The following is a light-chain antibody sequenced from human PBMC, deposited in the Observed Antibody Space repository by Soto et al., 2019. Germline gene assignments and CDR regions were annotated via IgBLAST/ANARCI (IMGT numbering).Light chain of an antibody. CDR3: XXXXSVPV. J-gene: IGKJ3*01. CDR1: QGIRNF. CDR2: AAS. V-gene: IGKV1-27*01. Sequence: DIQMTQSPTSLSASVGDRVTITCRASQGIRNFVAWYQQKPGKAPKLLIYAASTLQSGVPSRFSGSGSGTXXXXTIXXLQPXXXXXXXXXXXXSVPVFGPGTKVEIK.